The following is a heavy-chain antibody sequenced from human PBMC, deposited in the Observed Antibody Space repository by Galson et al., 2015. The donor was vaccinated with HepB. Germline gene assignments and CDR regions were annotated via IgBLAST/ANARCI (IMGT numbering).Heavy chain of an antibody. V-gene: IGHV1-69*01. CDR3: ARASTFSSSSLWYYYYGMDV. Sequence: RQAPGQGLEWMGGIIPIFGTANYAQKFQGRVTITADESTSTAYMELSSLRSEDTAVYYCARASTFSSSSLWYYYYGMDVWGQGTTVTVSS. J-gene: IGHJ6*02. CDR2: IIPIFGTA. D-gene: IGHD6-6*01.